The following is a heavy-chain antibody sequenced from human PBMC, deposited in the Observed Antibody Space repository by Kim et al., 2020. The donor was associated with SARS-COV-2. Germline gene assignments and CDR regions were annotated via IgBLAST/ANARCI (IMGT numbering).Heavy chain of an antibody. Sequence: SETLSLTCGVSGGPFWGSYWSWIRQPPGRGLEWIGEINDHERSNYNPPLKSRVTISVDTSKNQFSLMLSSVTAADMAVYYCARGRADSSGYQAFVVRGQG. CDR2: INDHERS. J-gene: IGHJ3*01. CDR1: GGPFWGSY. V-gene: IGHV4-34*01. D-gene: IGHD3-22*01. CDR3: ARGRADSSGYQAFVV.